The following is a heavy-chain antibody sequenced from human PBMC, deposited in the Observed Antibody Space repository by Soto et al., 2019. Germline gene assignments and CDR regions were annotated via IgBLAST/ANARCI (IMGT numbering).Heavy chain of an antibody. V-gene: IGHV3-30*18. D-gene: IGHD1-26*01. J-gene: IGHJ4*02. CDR3: TKDPNSGSYYVRGRFDY. CDR2: ISYDGSNK. CDR1: GFTFSSYG. Sequence: GGSLRLSCAASGFTFSSYGMHWVRQAPGKGLEWVAVISYDGSNKYYADSVKGRFTISRDNSKNTLYLQMNSLRAEDTAVYYCTKDPNSGSYYVRGRFDYWGQGTLVTVSS.